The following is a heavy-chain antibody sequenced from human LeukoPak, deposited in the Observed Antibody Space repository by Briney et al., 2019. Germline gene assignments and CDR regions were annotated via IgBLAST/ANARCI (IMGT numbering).Heavy chain of an antibody. D-gene: IGHD6-13*01. Sequence: GGSLRLSCAASGFTFSSYWMSWVRQAPGKGLEWVANIKQDGSEKYYVDSVKGRFTISRDNAKNSLYLQMNSLRAEDTAVYYCARDRSGSSWPDAFDIWGQGTMVTVSS. V-gene: IGHV3-7*03. CDR3: ARDRSGSSWPDAFDI. CDR2: IKQDGSEK. J-gene: IGHJ3*02. CDR1: GFTFSSYW.